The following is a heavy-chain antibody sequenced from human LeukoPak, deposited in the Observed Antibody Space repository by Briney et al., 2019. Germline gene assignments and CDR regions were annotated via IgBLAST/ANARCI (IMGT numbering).Heavy chain of an antibody. J-gene: IGHJ4*02. V-gene: IGHV3-74*01. D-gene: IGHD6-6*01. CDR2: ISPTGSTT. CDR3: ARGPNSNWSGLDF. CDR1: GFSFSGHW. Sequence: GGSLRLSCIASGFSFSGHWMHWARQLPGKGLVWVSRISPTGSTTSYADSVKGRFTVSRDNAKNALYLQVNNLRAEDTAVYYCARGPNSNWSGLDFWGQGTLLTVSS.